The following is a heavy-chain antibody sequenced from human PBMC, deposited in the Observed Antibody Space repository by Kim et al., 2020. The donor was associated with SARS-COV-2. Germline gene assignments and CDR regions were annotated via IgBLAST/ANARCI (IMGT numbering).Heavy chain of an antibody. J-gene: IGHJ4*02. CDR1: GFTFSSYG. CDR3: AREGNQPLLSYDY. Sequence: GGSLRLSCAASGFTFSSYGMHWVRQAPGKGLEWVAVIWYDGSNKYYADSVKGRFTISRDNSKNTLYLQMNSLRAEDTAEYYCAREGNQPLLSYDYWGQGTLVTVSS. CDR2: IWYDGSNK. D-gene: IGHD2-21*02. V-gene: IGHV3-33*01.